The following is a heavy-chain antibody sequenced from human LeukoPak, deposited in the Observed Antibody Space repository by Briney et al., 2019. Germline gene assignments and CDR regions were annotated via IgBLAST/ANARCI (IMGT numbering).Heavy chain of an antibody. CDR3: ARVPIRITMVRGVTLGY. Sequence: GGSLRLSCAASGFTFSSYAMHWVRQAPGKGLEWVAVISYDGSNKYYADSVKGRFTISRDNSKNTLYLQMNSLRAEDTAVYYCARVPIRITMVRGVTLGYWGQGTLVTVSS. CDR1: GFTFSSYA. CDR2: ISYDGSNK. V-gene: IGHV3-30-3*01. D-gene: IGHD3-10*01. J-gene: IGHJ4*02.